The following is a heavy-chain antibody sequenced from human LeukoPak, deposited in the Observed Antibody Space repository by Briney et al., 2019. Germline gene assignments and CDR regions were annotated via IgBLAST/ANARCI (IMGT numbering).Heavy chain of an antibody. V-gene: IGHV3-30*01. J-gene: IGHJ5*02. CDR1: GFTFSSYA. CDR3: ARVATSSSWYYWFDP. D-gene: IGHD6-13*01. CDR2: ISYDGSNK. Sequence: GGSLRLSCAASGFTFSSYAMHWARQAPGKGLEWVAVISYDGSNKYYADSVKGRFTISRDNSKNTLYLQMNSLRAEDTAVYYCARVATSSSWYYWFDPWGQGTLVTVSS.